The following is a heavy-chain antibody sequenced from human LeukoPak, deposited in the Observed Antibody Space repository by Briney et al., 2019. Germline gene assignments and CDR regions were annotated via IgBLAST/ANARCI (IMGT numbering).Heavy chain of an antibody. J-gene: IGHJ4*02. CDR1: EFTVITND. CDR2: LYSDGNT. D-gene: IGHD1-14*01. CDR3: ARGVEPLAANTLAY. V-gene: IGHV3-53*01. Sequence: GVALRLSCAASEFTVITNDMTWVPQAPGKGLEWVPVLYSDGNTKYADSVQGRFTITRDNSKNTLYLEMNSLSTDDTAVYYCARGVEPLAANTLAYWGQGTLATVSS.